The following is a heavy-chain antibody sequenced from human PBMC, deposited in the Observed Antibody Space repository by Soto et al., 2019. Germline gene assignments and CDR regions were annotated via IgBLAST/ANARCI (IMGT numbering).Heavy chain of an antibody. Sequence: GGSLRLSCAASGFTVSGNYMSWVRQAPGKGLECVSVLYSGGSTYYADAVKGRFIISRDNSKNTVFLQMNSLRVEDTAVYYCAKYGGSPCYYFNYWGQGALVTVSS. CDR3: AKYGGSPCYYFNY. D-gene: IGHD1-26*01. V-gene: IGHV3-66*01. CDR2: LYSGGST. CDR1: GFTVSGNY. J-gene: IGHJ4*02.